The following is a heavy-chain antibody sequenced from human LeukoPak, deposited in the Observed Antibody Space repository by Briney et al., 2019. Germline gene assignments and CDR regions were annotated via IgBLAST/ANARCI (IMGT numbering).Heavy chain of an antibody. CDR3: AEGGSYYGSWFDP. D-gene: IGHD1-26*01. Sequence: PSETLSLTCTVSGGSISSYCWSWIRQPPGKGLEWIGNIFYIGSTNYNPSLKSRVTISVDTSKNQFSLKLISVTAADSAVYYCAEGGSYYGSWFDPWGQGTLVTVSS. CDR2: IFYIGST. J-gene: IGHJ5*02. V-gene: IGHV4-59*01. CDR1: GGSISSYC.